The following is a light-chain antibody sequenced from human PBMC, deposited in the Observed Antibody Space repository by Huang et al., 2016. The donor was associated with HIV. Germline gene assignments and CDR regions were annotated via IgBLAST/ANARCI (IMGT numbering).Light chain of an antibody. CDR1: QDVSNY. Sequence: AIRITQSPSSLSASTGDRVTITCRASQDVSNYLAWYQQKPGRAPNLVIYSASTVQGGVPSRFSGNGSATDFSLTISCLQSEDFATYYCQQYYLYPWTFGQGTKVEI. CDR3: QQYYLYPWT. V-gene: IGKV1-8*01. CDR2: SAS. J-gene: IGKJ1*01.